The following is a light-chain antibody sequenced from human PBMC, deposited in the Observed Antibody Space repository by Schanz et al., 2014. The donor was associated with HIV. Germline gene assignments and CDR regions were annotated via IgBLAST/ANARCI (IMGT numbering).Light chain of an antibody. CDR1: SSDVSDYNY. CDR2: EVS. J-gene: IGLJ3*02. V-gene: IGLV2-8*01. CDR3: CSYAGSYW. Sequence: QSALTQPPSASGSPGQSVTISCTGTSSDVSDYNYVSWYQQHPGKAPKLMIYEVSKRPSGVSGRFSGSKSGNTASLTISGLQAEDEADYYCCSYAGSYWFGGGTKLTVL.